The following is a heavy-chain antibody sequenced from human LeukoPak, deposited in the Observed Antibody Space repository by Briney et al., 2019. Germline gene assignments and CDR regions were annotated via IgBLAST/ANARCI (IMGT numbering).Heavy chain of an antibody. Sequence: GGSLRLSCAASVFTFSISWMHWVRQAPGKGLVWVSRINSDGSGTTHAVSVEVRFTISRDNAKNTLYLQMNSLRPDDTAVYYCARDLRVGGPFDSWGQGTLVTVSS. CDR2: INSDGSGT. D-gene: IGHD2-15*01. V-gene: IGHV3-74*03. CDR1: VFTFSISW. CDR3: ARDLRVGGPFDS. J-gene: IGHJ4*02.